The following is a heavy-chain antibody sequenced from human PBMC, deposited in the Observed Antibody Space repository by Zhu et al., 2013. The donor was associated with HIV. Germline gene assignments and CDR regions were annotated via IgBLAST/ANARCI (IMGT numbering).Heavy chain of an antibody. D-gene: IGHD5-12*01. V-gene: IGHV1-8*01. CDR3: AKGNRVATEVGWFDP. Sequence: QGLLVQSGGEVKRPGASVKVSCKASGYTFSSYDINWVRQAPGQGLEWMGWVNPNTGNTASAQKFQGRVTMTRNTSTNTAYMELSRLTSDDTAIYYCAKGNRVATEVGWFDPWGQGTLVTVSS. CDR2: VNPNTGNT. J-gene: IGHJ5*02. CDR1: GYTFSSYD.